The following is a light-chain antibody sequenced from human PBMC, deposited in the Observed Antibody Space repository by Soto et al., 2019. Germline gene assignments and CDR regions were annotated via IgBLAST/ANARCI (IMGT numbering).Light chain of an antibody. V-gene: IGKV3D-20*02. CDR2: GAS. CDR3: QQHNNWFPIT. Sequence: EIEITLSPCTLSLSAAQGDTVSCSASQSVSNNYIAGYQQQPGQAPRLLIYGASRRATSIPHRFSGSGSGTDFTLPISSLEPEDFAVYYCQQHNNWFPITFGQGTRLEIK. CDR1: QSVSNNY. J-gene: IGKJ5*01.